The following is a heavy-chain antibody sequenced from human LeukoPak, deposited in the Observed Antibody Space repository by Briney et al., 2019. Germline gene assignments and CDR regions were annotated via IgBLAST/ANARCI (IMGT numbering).Heavy chain of an antibody. J-gene: IGHJ4*02. V-gene: IGHV4-39*02. Sequence: SETLSLTCTVSGVTISSSSYYWGCIRQPPGLGLDWTGSIYYSGSTYYNPSLRSRVTISVDTSKNQFSLKLSSVTAADTAVYYCARETRTGSSSSWPFDYWGQGTLVTVPS. CDR1: GVTISSSSYY. CDR3: ARETRTGSSSSWPFDY. CDR2: IYYSGST. D-gene: IGHD6-13*01.